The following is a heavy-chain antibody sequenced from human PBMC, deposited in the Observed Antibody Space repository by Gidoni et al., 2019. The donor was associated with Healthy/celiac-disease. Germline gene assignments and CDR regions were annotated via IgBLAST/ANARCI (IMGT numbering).Heavy chain of an antibody. CDR3: ATVYRDYVSIVRAFDI. J-gene: IGHJ3*02. V-gene: IGHV1-24*01. Sequence: QVQLVQSGAEVKKPGASVKVSCKVSGYPLTESSMHWVRQAPGKGLEWMGGFDPEDGETIYAQKFQGRVTMTEDTSTDTAYMELSSLRSEDTAVYYCATVYRDYVSIVRAFDIWGQGTMVTVSS. CDR2: FDPEDGET. CDR1: GYPLTESS. D-gene: IGHD4-17*01.